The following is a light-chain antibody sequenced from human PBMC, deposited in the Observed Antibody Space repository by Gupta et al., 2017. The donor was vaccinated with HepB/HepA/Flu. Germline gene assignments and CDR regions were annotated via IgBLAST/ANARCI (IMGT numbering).Light chain of an antibody. CDR2: RDR. CDR1: NIGSQN. CDR3: QQWDSANVL. J-gene: IGLJ2*01. Sequence: SYELTQPPSVSVAPGQTATITCGGSNIGSQNVHWYQQKPGQAPVLAIYRDRDRDAGIPERFSGSKSGSTATLTISRVQGGDEADYYCQQWDSANVLFGGGTKLTVL. V-gene: IGLV3-9*01.